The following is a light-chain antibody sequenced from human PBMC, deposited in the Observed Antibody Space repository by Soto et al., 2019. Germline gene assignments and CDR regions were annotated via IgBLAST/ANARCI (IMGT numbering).Light chain of an antibody. J-gene: IGKJ2*01. CDR3: QQSYSAPYT. Sequence: DIQMTQSPSSLSASVGDRVTITCRASQSIYSSLNWYHQKPGKAPKLLIYAASNLKSGVPSRFSGSGAGTDLTLSISSLQPEDFATYYCQQSYSAPYTFGQGTKLEI. V-gene: IGKV1-39*01. CDR1: QSIYSS. CDR2: AAS.